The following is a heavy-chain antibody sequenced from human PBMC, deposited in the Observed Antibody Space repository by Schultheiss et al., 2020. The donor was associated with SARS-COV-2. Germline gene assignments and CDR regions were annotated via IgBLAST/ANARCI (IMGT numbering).Heavy chain of an antibody. CDR1: GFTFSSYS. V-gene: IGHV3-48*04. CDR2: ISSSGSTI. CDR3: ARNAACLITRAQFDY. Sequence: GGSLRLSCAASGFTFSSYSMNWVRQAPGKGLEWVSSISSSGSTIYYADSVKGRFTISRDNAKNSLYLQMNSLRAEDTAVYYCARNAACLITRAQFDYWGQGTLVTVSS. D-gene: IGHD6-6*01. J-gene: IGHJ4*02.